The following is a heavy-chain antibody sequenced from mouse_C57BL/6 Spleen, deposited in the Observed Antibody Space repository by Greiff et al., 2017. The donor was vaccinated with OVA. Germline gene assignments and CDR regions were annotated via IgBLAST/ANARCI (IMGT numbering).Heavy chain of an antibody. CDR1: GYTFTDYY. D-gene: IGHD1-1*01. CDR2: IYPGSGNT. J-gene: IGHJ4*01. CDR3: ARYYGSSYIAMDY. V-gene: IGHV1-76*01. Sequence: QVQLQQSGAELVRPGASVKLSCKASGYTFTDYYINWVKQRPGQGLEWIARIYPGSGNTYYNEKFKGKATLTAEKSSSTAYMQLSSLTSEDSAVYFCARYYGSSYIAMDYWGQGTSVTVSS.